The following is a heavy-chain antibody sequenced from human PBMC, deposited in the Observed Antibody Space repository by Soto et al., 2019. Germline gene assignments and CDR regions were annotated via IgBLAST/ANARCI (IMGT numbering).Heavy chain of an antibody. V-gene: IGHV4-34*01. CDR2: INHSGST. Sequence: QVQLQQWGAGLLKPSETLSLTCAVYGGSFSGYYWSWIRQPPGKGLEWIGEINHSGSTNYNPSLKSRVTISVDTSKNQFSLKLSSVPAADTAVYYCARGRRGSHNYYYYYGMDVWGQGTTVTVSS. J-gene: IGHJ6*02. D-gene: IGHD1-26*01. CDR1: GGSFSGYY. CDR3: ARGRRGSHNYYYYYGMDV.